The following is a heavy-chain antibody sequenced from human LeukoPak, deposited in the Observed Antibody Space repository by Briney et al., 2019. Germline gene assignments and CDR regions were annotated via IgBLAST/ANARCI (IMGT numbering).Heavy chain of an antibody. CDR3: ARDSEQQLAVDY. D-gene: IGHD6-13*01. J-gene: IGHJ4*02. Sequence: SVKVSCKASGGTFSSYAISWVRQAPGQGLEWMGRIIPILGIANYAQKFQGRVTITADKSTSTAYMELSSLRSEDTAVYYCARDSEQQLAVDYWGQGTLVTVSS. CDR1: GGTFSSYA. V-gene: IGHV1-69*04. CDR2: IIPILGIA.